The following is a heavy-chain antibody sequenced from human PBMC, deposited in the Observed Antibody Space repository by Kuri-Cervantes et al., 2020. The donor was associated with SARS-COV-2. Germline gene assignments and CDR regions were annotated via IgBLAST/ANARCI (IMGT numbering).Heavy chain of an antibody. Sequence: GGSLRLSCAASGFTFSSYAMSWVRQAPGKGLEWVSAISGSGGRTYYADSVKGRFTISRDNSKNTLYLQMNSLRAEDTAVYYCAKAGWANYYYYYGMDVWGQGTTVTVSS. D-gene: IGHD6-19*01. CDR2: ISGSGGRT. J-gene: IGHJ6*02. V-gene: IGHV3-23*01. CDR1: GFTFSSYA. CDR3: AKAGWANYYYYYGMDV.